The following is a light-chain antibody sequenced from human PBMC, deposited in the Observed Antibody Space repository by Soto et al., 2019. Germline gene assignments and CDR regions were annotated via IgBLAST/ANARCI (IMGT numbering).Light chain of an antibody. Sequence: DIQMTHSPSSLSASLGDRFTITVRASQVIGSSFIGWYQQKVGRPPKRPIYATSTLQSGVPSRFSGSGYGTEFTLTISSLQPEDFATYYCLQYWDYSWTFGQGTKVDIK. CDR2: ATS. J-gene: IGKJ1*01. V-gene: IGKV1-17*01. CDR3: LQYWDYSWT. CDR1: QVIGSS.